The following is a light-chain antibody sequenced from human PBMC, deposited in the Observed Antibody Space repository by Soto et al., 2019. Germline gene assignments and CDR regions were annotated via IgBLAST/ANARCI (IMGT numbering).Light chain of an antibody. J-gene: IGKJ2*01. CDR3: QQYGNSPFT. CDR2: GAS. V-gene: IGKV3-20*01. Sequence: EIVLTQSPVTLSLSPGEGATLSCRASQSVGSIYLGWYQQKPGQAPRLLISGASSRATGIPDRFSGSGSGTDFTLTISRLEPEDFAVYYCQQYGNSPFTFGQGTKVDIK. CDR1: QSVGSIY.